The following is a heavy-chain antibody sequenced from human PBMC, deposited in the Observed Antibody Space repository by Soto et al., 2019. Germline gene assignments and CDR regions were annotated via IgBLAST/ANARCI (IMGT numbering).Heavy chain of an antibody. Sequence: QLQLQESGPGLVKPSETLSLTCTVSGGSISSSGYYWGWIRQPPGKGLEWIGNIYYSGSTNYNPSLKSRVTISVDTSKNQFSLKVSSVTAADTAVYYCARRSYYGSGSIFDYWGQGTLVTGSS. CDR1: GGSISSSGYY. V-gene: IGHV4-39*01. D-gene: IGHD3-10*01. J-gene: IGHJ4*02. CDR3: ARRSYYGSGSIFDY. CDR2: IYYSGST.